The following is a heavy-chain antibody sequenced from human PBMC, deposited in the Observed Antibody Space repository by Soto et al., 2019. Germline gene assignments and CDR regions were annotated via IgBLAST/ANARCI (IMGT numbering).Heavy chain of an antibody. CDR3: AREYDYCGMDV. V-gene: IGHV3-66*01. Sequence: EVQLVESGGGLVQPGGSLRLSCAASGLTVSGNYMSWVRQAPGKGLEWLSAIYSGGNTYYADSVKGRFNISRDISKNTVYLQMNSLRADDTAVYYCAREYDYCGMDVWGQETTVTFSS. CDR1: GLTVSGNY. CDR2: IYSGGNT. J-gene: IGHJ6*02.